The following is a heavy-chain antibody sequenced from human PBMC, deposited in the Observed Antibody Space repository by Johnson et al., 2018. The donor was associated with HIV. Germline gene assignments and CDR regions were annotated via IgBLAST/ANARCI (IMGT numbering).Heavy chain of an antibody. CDR1: GFTFSSYG. V-gene: IGHV3-33*01. J-gene: IGHJ3*02. Sequence: QVQLVESGGGVVQPGRSLRLSCAASGFTFSSYGMHWVRQAPGKGLEWVEVIWYDGRNKYSADSAKGRFTIPRDHSKNTLYLQMNSLRAEDTAVYYCARAMYYYDTSGYLIRPRAFDIWGQGTVVTVSS. D-gene: IGHD3-22*01. CDR2: IWYDGRNK. CDR3: ARAMYYYDTSGYLIRPRAFDI.